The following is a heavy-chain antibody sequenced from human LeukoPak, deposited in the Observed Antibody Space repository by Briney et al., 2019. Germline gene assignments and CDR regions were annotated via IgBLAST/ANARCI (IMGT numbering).Heavy chain of an antibody. CDR3: ASLQQPANKGGYYYYGMDV. J-gene: IGHJ6*02. D-gene: IGHD6-13*01. V-gene: IGHV4-34*01. Sequence: SETLSLTCAVYGGSFSGYYWSWIRQPPGKGLEWIGEINRSGSTNYNPSLKSRVTISVYTSKNQFSLKLSSVTAADTAVYYCASLQQPANKGGYYYYGMDVWGQATTVTVSS. CDR2: INRSGST. CDR1: GGSFSGYY.